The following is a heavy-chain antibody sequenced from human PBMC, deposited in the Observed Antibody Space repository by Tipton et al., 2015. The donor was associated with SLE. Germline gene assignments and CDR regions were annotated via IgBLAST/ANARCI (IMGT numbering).Heavy chain of an antibody. CDR3: ARRGTDSSGYNYVAGDAFDI. CDR1: GYTFTGYY. CDR2: INADSGAP. Sequence: QLVQSGAEVKKPGASVKVSCKASGYTFTGYYLHWVRQAPGQGLEWMGWINADSGAPNYAQKFQGRVTLTSDTSINTAYMELSGLTSDDTAIYYCARRGTDSSGYNYVAGDAFDIWGQGTMVTVSS. V-gene: IGHV1-2*02. D-gene: IGHD3-22*01. J-gene: IGHJ3*02.